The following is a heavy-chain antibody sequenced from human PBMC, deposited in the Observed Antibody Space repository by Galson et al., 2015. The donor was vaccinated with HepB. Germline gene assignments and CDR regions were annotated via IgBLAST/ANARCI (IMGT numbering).Heavy chain of an antibody. D-gene: IGHD1-26*01. CDR2: IYYSGST. Sequence: ETLSLTCTASGGSISSYYWSWIRQPPGKGLEWIGYIYYSGSTNYNPSLKSRVTISVDTSKNQFSLRLSSVTAADTAVYYCARVGGQAFDIWGQGTMVTVSS. V-gene: IGHV4-59*08. CDR3: ARVGGQAFDI. J-gene: IGHJ3*02. CDR1: GGSISSYY.